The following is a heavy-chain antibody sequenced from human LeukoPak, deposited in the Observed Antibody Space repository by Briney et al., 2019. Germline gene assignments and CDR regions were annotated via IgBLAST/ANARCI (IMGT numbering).Heavy chain of an antibody. CDR2: IYYSGST. V-gene: IGHV4-39*01. D-gene: IGHD5-18*01. J-gene: IGHJ4*02. CDR3: ASRYSAMVILDF. CDR1: GGSISSSSYY. Sequence: PSETLSLTCTVSGGSISSSSYYWDWIRQPPGKGLEWIGSIYYSGSTYYNPSLKSRVTISVDTSKNQFSLKLSSVTAADTAVYYCASRYSAMVILDFWGQGTLVTVSS.